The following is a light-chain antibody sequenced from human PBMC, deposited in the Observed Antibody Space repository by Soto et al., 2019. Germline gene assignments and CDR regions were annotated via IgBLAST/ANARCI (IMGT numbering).Light chain of an antibody. CDR1: ETVSGSY. CDR3: QQRSNWPIT. V-gene: IGKV3D-20*02. Sequence: EIVLTQSPGTLSLSPGERATLSCRATETVSGSYVAWYQQKPGQAPGLLIYGASSRATGIPARFSGSGSGTDFTLTISSLEPEDFAVYYCQQRSNWPITFGQGTRLEIK. J-gene: IGKJ5*01. CDR2: GAS.